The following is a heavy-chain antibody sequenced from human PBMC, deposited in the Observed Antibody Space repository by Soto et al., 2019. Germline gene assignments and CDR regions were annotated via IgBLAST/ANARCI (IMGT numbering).Heavy chain of an antibody. CDR1: GFTFSSYW. J-gene: IGHJ6*03. D-gene: IGHD3-3*01. CDR2: IKQDGSEK. Sequence: PGGSLRLSGAAAGFTFSSYWMSWVRQATGKGLEWVANIKQDGSEKYYVDSVKGRFTISRDNAKNSLYLQMNSLRAEDTAVYYCARETIFGVVILNVYYHHIEVSGQRPRVTDSS. CDR3: ARETIFGVVILNVYYHHIEV. V-gene: IGHV3-7*01.